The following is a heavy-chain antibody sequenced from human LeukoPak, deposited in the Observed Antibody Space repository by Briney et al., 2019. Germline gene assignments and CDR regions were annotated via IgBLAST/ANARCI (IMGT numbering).Heavy chain of an antibody. CDR1: GYTFTSYD. CDR2: INPSGGST. CDR3: ARELWDTYYYDNSHDAFDI. D-gene: IGHD3-22*01. V-gene: IGHV1-46*01. Sequence: ASVKVSCKASGYTFTSYDINWVRQATGQGLEWMGIINPSGGSTNYAQKFQGRVTMTRDTSTSTVYMELSSLRSEDTAVYYCARELWDTYYYDNSHDAFDIWGQGTMVTVSS. J-gene: IGHJ3*02.